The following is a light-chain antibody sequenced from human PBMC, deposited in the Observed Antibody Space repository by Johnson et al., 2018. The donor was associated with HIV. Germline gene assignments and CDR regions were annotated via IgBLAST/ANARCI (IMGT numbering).Light chain of an antibody. CDR1: SSNIGNHY. CDR3: GTWDSSLSTYV. J-gene: IGLJ1*01. V-gene: IGLV1-51*01. Sequence: QSVLTQPPSVSAAPGQKVTISCSGTSSNIGNHYVSWYQLLPGTAPKILIYDNNQRPSGLPDRFSVSKSGTSATLGITGLQPGDEADYYCGTWDSSLSTYVFGSGTKVTVL. CDR2: DNN.